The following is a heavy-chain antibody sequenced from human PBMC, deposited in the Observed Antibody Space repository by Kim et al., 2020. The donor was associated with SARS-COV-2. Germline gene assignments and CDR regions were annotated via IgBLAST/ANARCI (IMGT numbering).Heavy chain of an antibody. CDR2: FDPEDGET. J-gene: IGHJ6*02. Sequence: ASVKVSCKVSGYTLTEFSMHWVRQAPGKGLEWMGGFDPEDGETIYAQKFQGRVTMTEDTSTDTAYMELSSLRSEDTAVYYCATAIAVAGTTIYYYYGMDVWGQGTTVTVSS. CDR3: ATAIAVAGTTIYYYYGMDV. V-gene: IGHV1-24*01. D-gene: IGHD6-19*01. CDR1: GYTLTEFS.